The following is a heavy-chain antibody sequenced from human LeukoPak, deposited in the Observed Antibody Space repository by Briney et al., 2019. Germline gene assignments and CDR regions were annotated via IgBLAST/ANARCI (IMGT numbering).Heavy chain of an antibody. J-gene: IGHJ6*02. CDR3: ARVDNYYDSSGYYLMDV. CDR1: GYTFTSYG. Sequence: ASVKVSCKASGYTFTSYGISWVRQAPGQGLEWMGWISAYNGNTNYAQKLQGRVTMTTDTSTSTAYMELRSLRSDDTAVYYRARVDNYYDSSGYYLMDVWGQGTTVTVSS. V-gene: IGHV1-18*01. D-gene: IGHD3-22*01. CDR2: ISAYNGNT.